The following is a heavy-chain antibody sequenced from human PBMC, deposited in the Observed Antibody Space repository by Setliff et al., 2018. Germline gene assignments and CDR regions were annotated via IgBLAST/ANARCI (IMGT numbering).Heavy chain of an antibody. V-gene: IGHV3-7*03. J-gene: IGHJ4*02. CDR1: GFTISNYW. Sequence: LSLTCVASGFTISNYWMAWVRQAPGKGLEWVADIRQDGTNKYYVDSVKGRFTISRDNARNSLYLQMNSLRAEDTAVYYCAREQFVGDYWGQGTLVTVSS. D-gene: IGHD3-10*01. CDR3: AREQFVGDY. CDR2: IRQDGTNK.